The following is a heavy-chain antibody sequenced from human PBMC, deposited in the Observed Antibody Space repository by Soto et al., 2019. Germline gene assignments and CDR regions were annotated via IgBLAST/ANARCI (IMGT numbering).Heavy chain of an antibody. CDR2: ISYDGSNK. Sequence: GGSLRLSCAASGFTFSSYAMHWVRQAPGRGLEWVAVISYDGSNKYYADSVKGRFTISRDNSKNTLYLQMNSLRAEDTAVYYCARDKGYSYIFDYWGQGTLVTVSS. J-gene: IGHJ4*02. D-gene: IGHD5-18*01. CDR1: GFTFSSYA. CDR3: ARDKGYSYIFDY. V-gene: IGHV3-30-3*01.